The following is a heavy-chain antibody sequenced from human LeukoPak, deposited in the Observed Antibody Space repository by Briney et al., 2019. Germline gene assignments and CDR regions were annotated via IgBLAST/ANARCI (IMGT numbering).Heavy chain of an antibody. D-gene: IGHD4-23*01. CDR1: GDSISSGDYY. J-gene: IGHJ4*02. CDR2: IYYSGST. V-gene: IGHV4-30-4*01. CDR3: ARDYPYLSGNSASLLDY. Sequence: PSETLSLTCTVSGDSISSGDYYWSWIRQPPGKGLEWIGYIYYSGSTYYNPSLKSRVTISVDTSKNQFSLKLSSVTAADTAVYYCARDYPYLSGNSASLLDYWGQGTLVTVSS.